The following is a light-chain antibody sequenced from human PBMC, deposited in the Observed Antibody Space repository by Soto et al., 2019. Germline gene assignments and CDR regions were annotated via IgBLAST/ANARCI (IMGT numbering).Light chain of an antibody. CDR1: RNINGW. J-gene: IGKJ3*01. CDR3: QQGDNLPFT. CDR2: GAS. Sequence: DIRMTQSPSSVSASVGDRVTITCRADRNINGWLAWYQQKPGRAPQLLISGASTLKTGVPSRFSGTSSGTSFTLTISSLQPEDFATYYCQQGDNLPFTFGPGTRVDF. V-gene: IGKV1-12*01.